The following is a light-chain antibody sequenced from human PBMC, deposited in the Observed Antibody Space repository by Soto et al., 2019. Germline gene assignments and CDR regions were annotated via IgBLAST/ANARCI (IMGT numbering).Light chain of an antibody. J-gene: IGKJ5*01. CDR2: GAS. CDR3: QPYTHWPPIP. CDR1: QSVRSN. V-gene: IGKV3-15*01. Sequence: EIVMTQSPATLSVSPGERATLSCRASQSVRSNLAWYQQKPGQAPRLLIYGASTRATGIPARFSGSGSGTAFTLTISSLQSANFAVYYCQPYTHWPPIPVGQGTRLESK.